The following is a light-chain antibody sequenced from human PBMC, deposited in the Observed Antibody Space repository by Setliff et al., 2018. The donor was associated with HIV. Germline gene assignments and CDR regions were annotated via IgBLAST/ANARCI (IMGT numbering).Light chain of an antibody. V-gene: IGLV2-8*01. CDR3: SSYAGNKGDV. CDR1: SGDVGGYNY. J-gene: IGLJ1*01. Sequence: QSVLTQPPSASGSPGQSVTISCTGTSGDVGGYNYVSWYQQYPGKAPKLLIHEVTKRPSGVPDRFSGSKSGNTASLTVSGLQAGDEADYYCSSYAGNKGDVFGTGTKVTVL. CDR2: EVT.